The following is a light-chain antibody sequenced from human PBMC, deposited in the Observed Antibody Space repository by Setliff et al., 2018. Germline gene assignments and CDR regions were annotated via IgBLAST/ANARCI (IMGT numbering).Light chain of an antibody. J-gene: IGKJ4*01. V-gene: IGKV3-20*01. CDR2: GAS. Sequence: TLSLSPGERATLSCRASQSVSSSYLGWYQQKHGQAPRLLIYGASSRATGIPDRFSGSGFGTDFTLTIDRLEPEDSAVYYCQQYGNSPLTVGGGTKVDIK. CDR1: QSVSSSY. CDR3: QQYGNSPLT.